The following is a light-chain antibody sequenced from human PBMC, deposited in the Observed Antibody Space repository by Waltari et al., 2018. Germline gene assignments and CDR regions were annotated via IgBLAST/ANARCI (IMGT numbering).Light chain of an antibody. V-gene: IGLV3-21*02. J-gene: IGLJ3*02. CDR2: DDS. CDR3: QVWDGDSDVWV. Sequence: SSVLTQPPSVSVAPGQTARITCAEYNFRAEGVSWYQKKSGQAPILVVSDDSVRPSGIPERFSGSNSGSTATLSIRRVEVGDEADYYCQVWDGDSDVWVFGGGTKLTVL. CDR1: NFRAEG.